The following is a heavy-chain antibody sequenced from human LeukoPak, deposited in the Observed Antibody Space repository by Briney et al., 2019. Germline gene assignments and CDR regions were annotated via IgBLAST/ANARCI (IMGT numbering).Heavy chain of an antibody. J-gene: IGHJ4*02. D-gene: IGHD3-3*01. CDR1: GFIFGGYW. CDR2: TNPDGSIK. CDR3: VSGFFQWLY. V-gene: IGHV3-7*01. Sequence: PGGSLRLSCAASGFIFGGYWMSWVRQAPGRGLDWVANTNPDGSIKYYLDSVNCRFTISRDNATNSLYLQTNSLRAEDTAVYYCVSGFFQWLYWGQGTLVTVSS.